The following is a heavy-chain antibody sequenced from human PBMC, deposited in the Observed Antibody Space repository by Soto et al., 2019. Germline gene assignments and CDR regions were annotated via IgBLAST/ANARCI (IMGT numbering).Heavy chain of an antibody. CDR3: ARDLAVVAATESDAFDI. D-gene: IGHD2-15*01. Sequence: GASVKVSCKASGGTFSSYAISWVRQAPGQGLEWMGGIIPIFGTANYAQKFQGRVTITADESTSTAYMELSSLRSEDTAVYYCARDLAVVAATESDAFDIWGQGTMVTVSS. J-gene: IGHJ3*02. CDR2: IIPIFGTA. V-gene: IGHV1-69*13. CDR1: GGTFSSYA.